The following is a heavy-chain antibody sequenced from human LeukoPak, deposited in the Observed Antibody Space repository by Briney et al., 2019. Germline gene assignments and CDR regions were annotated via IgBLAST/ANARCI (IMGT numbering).Heavy chain of an antibody. CDR2: IIPILGIA. D-gene: IGHD3-22*01. J-gene: IGHJ3*02. Sequence: GSSVKVSCKASGGTFSSYAISWVRQAPGQGLEWMGRIIPILGIANYAQKFQGRVTITADKSTSTAYMELSSLRSEDTAVYYCARADGGYYDSSGRDAFDIWDQGTMVTVSS. CDR1: GGTFSSYA. V-gene: IGHV1-69*04. CDR3: ARADGGYYDSSGRDAFDI.